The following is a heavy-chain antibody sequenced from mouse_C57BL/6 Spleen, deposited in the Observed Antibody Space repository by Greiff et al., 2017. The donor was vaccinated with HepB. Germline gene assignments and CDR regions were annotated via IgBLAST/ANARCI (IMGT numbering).Heavy chain of an antibody. J-gene: IGHJ1*03. CDR2: INPSNGGT. Sequence: QVQLQQPGTELVKPGASVKLSCKASGYTFTSYWMHWVKQRPGQGLEWIGNINPSNGGTNYNEKFKSKATLTVDKSSSTAYMQLSSLTSEDSAVYYGARERGRNYYGSTYWYFDVWGTGTTVTVSS. D-gene: IGHD1-1*01. CDR1: GYTFTSYW. V-gene: IGHV1-53*01. CDR3: ARERGRNYYGSTYWYFDV.